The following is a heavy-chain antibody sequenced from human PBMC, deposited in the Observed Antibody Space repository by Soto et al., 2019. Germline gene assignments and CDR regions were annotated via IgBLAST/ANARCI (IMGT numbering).Heavy chain of an antibody. Sequence: EVQLVESGGGLVKPGGSLTLSCAASGFTFSSYSMNWVRQAPGKGLEWVSSIGRGSSYVFYADSVRGRFTISRDDAKNSLHLQMNTLSVEDTALYYCASVAQPVLRPEFLFEDWGQGTLVTVSS. CDR1: GFTFSSYS. D-gene: IGHD2-2*01. V-gene: IGHV3-21*06. CDR2: IGRGSSYV. CDR3: ASVAQPVLRPEFLFED. J-gene: IGHJ4*02.